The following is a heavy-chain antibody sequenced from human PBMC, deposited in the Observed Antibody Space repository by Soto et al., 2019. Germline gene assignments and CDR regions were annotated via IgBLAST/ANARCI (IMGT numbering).Heavy chain of an antibody. CDR3: ARGGEGDGSGSYYSDY. J-gene: IGHJ4*02. CDR1: GYTFTGYY. D-gene: IGHD3-10*01. CDR2: INPNSGGT. V-gene: IGHV1-2*04. Sequence: ASVKVSCKASGYTFTGYYMHWVRQAPGQGLEWMGWINPNSGGTNYAQKFQGWVTMTRDTSISTAYMELSRLRSDDTAVYYCARGGEGDGSGSYYSDYWGQGTLVTVSS.